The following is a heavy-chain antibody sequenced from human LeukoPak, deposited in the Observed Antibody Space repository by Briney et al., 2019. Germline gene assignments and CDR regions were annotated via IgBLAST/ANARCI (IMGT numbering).Heavy chain of an antibody. CDR2: IKQDGSEK. D-gene: IGHD3-10*01. CDR1: GFTFSSYW. CDR3: ARVDITMVRGVNTNYYYYYGMDV. J-gene: IGHJ6*02. V-gene: IGHV3-7*01. Sequence: GGSLRLSCVASGFTFSSYWMSWVRQAPGKGLEWVANIKQDGSEKYYVDSVKGRFTISRDNAKNSLYLQMNSLRAEDTAVYYCARVDITMVRGVNTNYYYYYGMDVWGQGTTVTVSS.